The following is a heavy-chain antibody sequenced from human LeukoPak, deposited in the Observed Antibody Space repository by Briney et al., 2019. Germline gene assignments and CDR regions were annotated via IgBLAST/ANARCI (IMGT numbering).Heavy chain of an antibody. CDR2: IKGKTDGGTK. Sequence: GGSLRLSCAASGFTFSDAWISWVRQAPGKGLEWIARIKGKTDGGTKDYAAPVKDRFIVSRDDSKNTLFLQLNSLKTEDTAVYYCTRYYDSSGYYYFDYWGQGTLVTVSS. CDR3: TRYYDSSGYYYFDY. J-gene: IGHJ4*02. CDR1: GFTFSDAW. D-gene: IGHD3-22*01. V-gene: IGHV3-15*01.